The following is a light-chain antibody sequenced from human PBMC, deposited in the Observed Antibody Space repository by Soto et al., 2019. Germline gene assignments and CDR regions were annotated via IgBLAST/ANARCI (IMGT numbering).Light chain of an antibody. CDR3: QQYNNWLYT. Sequence: EIVMTQSPATLSVSPGERATLSCRASQSVSSNLAWYQQKPGQAPRLLIYGASTRATGIPARFSGSGSGTEFTPTISSRQPEDLAVYYCQQYNNWLYTFGRGTKREI. CDR2: GAS. CDR1: QSVSSN. V-gene: IGKV3-15*01. J-gene: IGKJ2*01.